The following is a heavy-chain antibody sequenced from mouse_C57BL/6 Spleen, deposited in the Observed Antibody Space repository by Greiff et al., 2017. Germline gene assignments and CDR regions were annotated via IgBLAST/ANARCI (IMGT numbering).Heavy chain of an antibody. Sequence: EVKLVESGGGLVKPGGSLKLSCAASGFTFSDYGMHWVRQAPEKGLEWVAYISSGSSTIYYADTVKGRFTISRDNAKNTLFLQMTSLRSEDTAMYYCARKAYSNYDGAMDDWGQGTSVTVSS. CDR2: ISSGSSTI. CDR1: GFTFSDYG. D-gene: IGHD2-5*01. CDR3: ARKAYSNYDGAMDD. J-gene: IGHJ4*01. V-gene: IGHV5-17*01.